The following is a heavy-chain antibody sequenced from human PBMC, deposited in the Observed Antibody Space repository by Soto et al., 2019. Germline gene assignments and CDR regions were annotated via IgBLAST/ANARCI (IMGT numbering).Heavy chain of an antibody. Sequence: GGSLRLSCAASGFTFSSYGMHWVRQAPGKGLEWVAVIWYDGSNKYYADSVKGRFTISRDNSKNTLYLQMNSLRAEDTAVYYCARDDYCDSGGVSFDYWGQGTLVTVSS. CDR2: IWYDGSNK. CDR3: ARDDYCDSGGVSFDY. V-gene: IGHV3-33*01. D-gene: IGHD4-17*01. J-gene: IGHJ4*02. CDR1: GFTFSSYG.